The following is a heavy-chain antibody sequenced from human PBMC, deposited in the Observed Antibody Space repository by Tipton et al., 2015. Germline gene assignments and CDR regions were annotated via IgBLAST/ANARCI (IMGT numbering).Heavy chain of an antibody. CDR3: ARGPWKTFDY. CDR2: INHSGST. J-gene: IGHJ4*02. CDR1: GGSLSGYY. Sequence: TLSLTCAVYGGSLSGYYWSWIRQPPGKGLEWIGEINHSGSTNYNPSLKSRVTISVDTSKNQFSLKLSSVTAADTALYYCARGPWKTFDYWGQGTLVTGSS. D-gene: IGHD1-1*01. V-gene: IGHV4-34*01.